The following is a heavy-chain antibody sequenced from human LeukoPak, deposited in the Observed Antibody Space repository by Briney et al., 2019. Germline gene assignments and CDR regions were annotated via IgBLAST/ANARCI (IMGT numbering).Heavy chain of an antibody. CDR3: ARDPAGDDVFDI. D-gene: IGHD2-2*01. V-gene: IGHV1-69*13. CDR1: GYTFTSYA. Sequence: SVKVSCKASGYTFTSYAKHWVRQAPGQGLEWMGGIIPIFGTANYAQKFQGRVTITADESTSTAYMELSSLRSEDTAVYYCARDPAGDDVFDIWGQGTMVTVSS. CDR2: IIPIFGTA. J-gene: IGHJ3*02.